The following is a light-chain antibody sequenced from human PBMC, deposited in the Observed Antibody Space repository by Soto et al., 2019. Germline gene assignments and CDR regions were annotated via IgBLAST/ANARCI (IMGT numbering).Light chain of an antibody. CDR1: SSNIGRNY. CDR3: AAWDDSLSGKV. J-gene: IGLJ1*01. V-gene: IGLV1-47*01. Sequence: QPVLPQPPSASGTPGQRVTISCSGSSSNIGRNYVYWYQQLPGTAPKLIIYRNNQRPSGVPDRFSGSKSGTSASLAISGLRSEEEADYYCAAWDDSLSGKVFGNGTKPTVL. CDR2: RNN.